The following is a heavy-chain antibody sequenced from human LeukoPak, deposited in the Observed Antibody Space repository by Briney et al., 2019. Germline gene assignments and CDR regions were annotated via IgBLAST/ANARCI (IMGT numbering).Heavy chain of an antibody. D-gene: IGHD1-26*01. CDR1: GGSISSYY. Sequence: PSETLSLTCTVSGGSISSYYWSWIRQPPGKGLEWIGYIYYSGSTNYNPSLKSRVTISVDTSKNQLSLKLSSVTAADTAVYYCARSPGGSCFDYWGQGTLVTVSS. CDR2: IYYSGST. CDR3: ARSPGGSCFDY. V-gene: IGHV4-59*01. J-gene: IGHJ4*02.